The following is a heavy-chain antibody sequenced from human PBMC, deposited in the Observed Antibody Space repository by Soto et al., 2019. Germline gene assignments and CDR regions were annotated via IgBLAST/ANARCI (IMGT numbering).Heavy chain of an antibody. CDR3: ARQGFGRLHGLVDV. J-gene: IGHJ6*02. V-gene: IGHV4-59*08. CDR2: IYYRGST. D-gene: IGHD3-10*01. CDR1: GGSIRSYY. Sequence: SETLSLTCSVSGGSIRSYYWSWIRQPPGKGLEWIGYIYYRGSTNYNPSLKSRVTISVDTSKNQFSLKLSSVTAADTAVYYCARQGFGRLHGLVDVWGQGTTVTVSS.